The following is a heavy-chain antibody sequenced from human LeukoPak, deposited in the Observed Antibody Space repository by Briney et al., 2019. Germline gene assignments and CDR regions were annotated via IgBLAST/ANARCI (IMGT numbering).Heavy chain of an antibody. D-gene: IGHD3-16*01. Sequence: GRSLRLSCTASGFSFLDYAMGWVRQAPGKGLEWVGFIRSKTYGGTIEYAASVKGRFTISRDDSKSIAYLQMNSLKAEDTALYYCTRRSDYDYFDFWGQGTLVTVSS. V-gene: IGHV3-49*04. CDR3: TRRSDYDYFDF. CDR1: GFSFLDYA. CDR2: IRSKTYGGTI. J-gene: IGHJ4*02.